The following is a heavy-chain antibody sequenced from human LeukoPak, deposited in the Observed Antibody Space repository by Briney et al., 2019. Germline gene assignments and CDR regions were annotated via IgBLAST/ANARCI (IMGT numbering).Heavy chain of an antibody. V-gene: IGHV3-30*02. J-gene: IGHJ3*02. Sequence: GGSLRLSCAASGFTFSSYGMHWVRQAPGKGLEWVAFIRYDGSNKYYADSVKGRFTISRDNSKNTLYLQMNSLRAVDTAVYYCAKVTYYYDSNGAFDIWGQGTMVTVSS. CDR1: GFTFSSYG. CDR2: IRYDGSNK. CDR3: AKVTYYYDSNGAFDI. D-gene: IGHD3-22*01.